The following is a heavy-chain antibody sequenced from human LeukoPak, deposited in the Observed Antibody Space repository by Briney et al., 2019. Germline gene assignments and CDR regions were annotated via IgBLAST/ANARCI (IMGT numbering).Heavy chain of an antibody. CDR3: AGRDCGSSCYRGLLQY. J-gene: IGHJ4*02. V-gene: IGHV3-9*01. CDR1: GFTFDDYA. D-gene: IGHD2-2*02. Sequence: PGGSLRLSCAASGFTFDDYAMHWVRQAPGKGLEWVSGISWNSDSIDYAESVKGRFTISRDNSKNTLYLQMNSLRAEDTAVYYCAGRDCGSSCYRGLLQYWGRGTLVTVSS. CDR2: ISWNSDSI.